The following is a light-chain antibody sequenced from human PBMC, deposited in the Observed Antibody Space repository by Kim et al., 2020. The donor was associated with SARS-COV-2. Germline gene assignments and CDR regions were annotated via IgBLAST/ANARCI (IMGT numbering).Light chain of an antibody. Sequence: GPSFTISGPGPSSDVGGHNYVCWYRQHPGKAPKLLIFEVNRRPFGVPDRFSGSKSGNTASLTVSGLQAEDEADYYCSSYTNTNNLVFGGGTQLTVL. V-gene: IGLV2-8*01. J-gene: IGLJ2*01. CDR1: SSDVGGHNY. CDR3: SSYTNTNNLV. CDR2: EVN.